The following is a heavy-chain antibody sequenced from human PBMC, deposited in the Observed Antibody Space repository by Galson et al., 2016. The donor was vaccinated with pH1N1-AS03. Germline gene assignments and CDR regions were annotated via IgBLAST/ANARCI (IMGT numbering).Heavy chain of an antibody. J-gene: IGHJ6*02. V-gene: IGHV2-70*04. D-gene: IGHD1/OR15-1a*01. CDR3: ARIRLGNTGLDV. CDR2: IDSNDEK. CDR1: GFSITTSGVR. Sequence: PALVKPTQTLTLTCTFSGFSITTSGVRMTWIRQPPGKALEWLGRIDSNDEKFYSTSLETRLTISSDIFKNQVVLTMTNMDPVDTGTYYCARIRLGNTGLDVWGQGTTVTVSS.